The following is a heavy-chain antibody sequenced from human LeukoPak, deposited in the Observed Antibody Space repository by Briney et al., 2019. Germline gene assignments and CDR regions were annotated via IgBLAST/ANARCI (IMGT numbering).Heavy chain of an antibody. CDR2: INPSGGST. J-gene: IGHJ6*02. Sequence: RASVKVSCKASGYTFTSYYMHWVRQAPGQGLEWMGIINPSGGSTSYAQKFQGRVTMTRDTSTSTVYMELSSLRSEDTAVYYCASEIKAAAGTPDYYYGMDVWGQGTTVTVSS. CDR1: GYTFTSYY. D-gene: IGHD6-13*01. CDR3: ASEIKAAAGTPDYYYGMDV. V-gene: IGHV1-46*01.